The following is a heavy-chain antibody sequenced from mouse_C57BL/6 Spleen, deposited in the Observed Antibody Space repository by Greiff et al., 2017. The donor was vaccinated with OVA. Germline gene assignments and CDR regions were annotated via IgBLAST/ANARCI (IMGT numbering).Heavy chain of an antibody. CDR3: ASYPVRAMDY. V-gene: IGHV1-64*01. D-gene: IGHD6-1*01. CDR2: IHPNSGST. J-gene: IGHJ4*01. Sequence: QVQLQQPGAELVKPGASVKLSCKASGYTFTSYWMHWVKQSPGQGLEWIGMIHPNSGSTNYNEKFKSKATLTVDKSSSTAYMQLSSLTSEDSAVYYCASYPVRAMDYWGQGTSVTVSS. CDR1: GYTFTSYW.